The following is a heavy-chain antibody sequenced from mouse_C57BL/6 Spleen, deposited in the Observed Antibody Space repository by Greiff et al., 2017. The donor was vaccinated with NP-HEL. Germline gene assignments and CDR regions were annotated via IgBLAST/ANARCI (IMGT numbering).Heavy chain of an antibody. D-gene: IGHD2-14*01. CDR1: GFTFSSYA. CDR2: ISDGGSYT. Sequence: EVQLVESGGGLVKPGGSLKLSCAASGFTFSSYAMSWVRQTPEKRLEWVATISDGGSYTYYPDNVKGRFTISRDNAKNNLYLQMSHLKSEDTAMYYCARDEGAYYRVFDYWGQGTTLTVSS. V-gene: IGHV5-4*01. J-gene: IGHJ2*01. CDR3: ARDEGAYYRVFDY.